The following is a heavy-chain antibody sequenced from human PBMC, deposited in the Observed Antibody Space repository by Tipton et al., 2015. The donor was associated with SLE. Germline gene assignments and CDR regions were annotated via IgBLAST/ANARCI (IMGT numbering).Heavy chain of an antibody. CDR3: ARKESYYYYGLDV. J-gene: IGHJ6*02. Sequence: TLSLTCTVSGGSISGYYWSWIRQPPGKGLEWIAYIHSSGSTNYNPSLKSRVTISADTSKNQFSLRLTSVTAADTAVYYCARKESYYYYGLDVWGQGTTVTVSS. V-gene: IGHV4-59*12. CDR2: IHSSGST. CDR1: GGSISGYY.